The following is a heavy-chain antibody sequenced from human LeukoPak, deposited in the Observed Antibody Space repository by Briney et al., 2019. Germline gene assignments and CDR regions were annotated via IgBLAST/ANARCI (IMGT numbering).Heavy chain of an antibody. CDR2: ISGSGAST. CDR1: GFTFSTNA. Sequence: GSLRLSCLTSGFTFSTNAMSWVRQAPGKGLEWISGISGSGASTYYADSVTGRFTISRDNSRNTLYLQMNSTRGDDTAVYYCAKDVGKWESLHFFDYWGQGTLVTVSS. D-gene: IGHD1-26*01. J-gene: IGHJ4*02. CDR3: AKDVGKWESLHFFDY. V-gene: IGHV3-23*01.